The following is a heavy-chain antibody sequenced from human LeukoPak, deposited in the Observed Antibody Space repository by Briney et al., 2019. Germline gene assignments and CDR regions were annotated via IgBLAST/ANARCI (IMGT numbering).Heavy chain of an antibody. V-gene: IGHV5-51*01. Sequence: GESLEISCKGSGYSFTSYWIGWVRQMPGKGLEWMGIIYPGDSDTRYSPSFQGQVTISADKSISTAYPQWSSLKASDTAMYYCARRLYSSSWYWFDPWGQGTLVTVSS. CDR1: GYSFTSYW. D-gene: IGHD6-13*01. J-gene: IGHJ5*02. CDR3: ARRLYSSSWYWFDP. CDR2: IYPGDSDT.